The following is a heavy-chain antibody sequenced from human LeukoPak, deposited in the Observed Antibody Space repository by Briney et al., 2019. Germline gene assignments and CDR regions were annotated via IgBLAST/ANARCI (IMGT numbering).Heavy chain of an antibody. V-gene: IGHV3-23*01. J-gene: IGHJ4*02. CDR3: AREGDSGYDL. CDR2: ISGTGGRT. D-gene: IGHD5-12*01. Sequence: PGGSLRLSCAASGFTFSSYAMSWVRQAPGKGLEWVSGISGTGGRTYYAGSVKGRFTISRDNSKNTLYLQMNSLRAEDTAVYYCAREGDSGYDLWGQGTLVTVSS. CDR1: GFTFSSYA.